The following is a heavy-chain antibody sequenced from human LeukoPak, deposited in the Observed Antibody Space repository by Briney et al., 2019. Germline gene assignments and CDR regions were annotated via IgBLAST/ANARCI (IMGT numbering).Heavy chain of an antibody. CDR1: GFTVSSNY. CDR2: IYSGGST. V-gene: IGHV3-66*01. Sequence: PGGSLRLSCAASGFTVSSNYMSWVRQAPGKGLEWVSVIYSGGSTYYADSVKGRFTISRDNSKNTLYLQMNSLRAEDTAVYYCARDKTEYSSSPGDYWGQGTLVTVSS. J-gene: IGHJ4*02. CDR3: ARDKTEYSSSPGDY. D-gene: IGHD6-6*01.